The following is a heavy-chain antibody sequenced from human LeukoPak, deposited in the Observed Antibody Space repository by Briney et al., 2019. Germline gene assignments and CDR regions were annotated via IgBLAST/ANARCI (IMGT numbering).Heavy chain of an antibody. Sequence: ASVKVSCKASGYTFTSYDINWVRQATGQGLEWMGWMNPNSGNTGYAQKFQGRVTITRNTSISTAYMELSSLRAEDTAVYYCARGAGYSYAPHNPRDGLFDYWGQGTLVTVSS. V-gene: IGHV1-8*03. J-gene: IGHJ4*02. CDR1: GYTFTSYD. D-gene: IGHD5-18*01. CDR2: MNPNSGNT. CDR3: ARGAGYSYAPHNPRDGLFDY.